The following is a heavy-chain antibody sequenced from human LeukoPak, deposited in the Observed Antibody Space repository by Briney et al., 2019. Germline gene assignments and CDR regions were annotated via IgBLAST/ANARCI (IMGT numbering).Heavy chain of an antibody. CDR3: AREGISGYSSS. V-gene: IGHV4-34*01. J-gene: IGHJ4*02. CDR2: IYHSGST. CDR1: GGSFSGYH. D-gene: IGHD6-13*01. Sequence: PSETLSLTCAVYGGSFSGYHWSWIRQPPGKGLEWIGSIYHSGSTYYNPSLKSRVTISVDTSKDQFSLKLSSVTAADTAVYYCAREGISGYSSSWGQGTLVTVSS.